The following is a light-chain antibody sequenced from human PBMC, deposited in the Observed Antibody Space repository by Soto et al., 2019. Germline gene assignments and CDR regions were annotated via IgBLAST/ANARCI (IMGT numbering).Light chain of an antibody. V-gene: IGLV1-44*01. Sequence: QSVLTQPPSASGTPGQRVTISCSGSSTNVGSKTVNWYQQLPGTAPKVLIYSNDQRPSGVPDRFSASKSGTSASLAIGGLQAEDEADYYCAAWDDSLNGVLFGGGTKLTVL. J-gene: IGLJ2*01. CDR1: STNVGSKT. CDR2: SND. CDR3: AAWDDSLNGVL.